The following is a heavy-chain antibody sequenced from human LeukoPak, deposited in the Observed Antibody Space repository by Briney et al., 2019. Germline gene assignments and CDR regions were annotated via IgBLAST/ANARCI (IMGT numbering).Heavy chain of an antibody. V-gene: IGHV4-39*07. CDR1: GGSISSSSYY. D-gene: IGHD3-22*01. CDR2: IYYSGST. Sequence: PSETLSLTCTVSGGSISSSSYYWGWIRQPPGKGLEWIGSIYYSGSTYYNPSLKSRVTISVDTSKNQFSLKLSSVTAADTAVYYCARVSGYDSSGYAFDIWGQGTMVTVSS. CDR3: ARVSGYDSSGYAFDI. J-gene: IGHJ3*02.